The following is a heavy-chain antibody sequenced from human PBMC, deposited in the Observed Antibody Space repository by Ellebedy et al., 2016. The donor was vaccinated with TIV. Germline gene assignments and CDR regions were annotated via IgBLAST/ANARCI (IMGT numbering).Heavy chain of an antibody. Sequence: SETLSLXXTVSGDSVSSGSYYWSWIRQPPGKGLEWIGYIYFSGDTKYNPSLESRVTISLDTSKNQISLRLTSVTAADTAVYYCATFITIFGVIRGDPQDSWGQGTLVTVSS. J-gene: IGHJ4*02. CDR2: IYFSGDT. D-gene: IGHD3-3*01. CDR3: ATFITIFGVIRGDPQDS. V-gene: IGHV4-61*01. CDR1: GDSVSSGSYY.